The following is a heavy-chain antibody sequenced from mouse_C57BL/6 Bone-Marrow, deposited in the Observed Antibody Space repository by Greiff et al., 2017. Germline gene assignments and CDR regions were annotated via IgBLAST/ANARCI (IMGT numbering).Heavy chain of an antibody. D-gene: IGHD3-2*01. J-gene: IGHJ4*01. Sequence: VQVVESGAELARPGASVKMSCKASGYTFTSYTMHWVKQRPGQGLEWIGYINPSSGYTKYNQKFKDKATLTADKSSSTAYMQLSSLTSEDSAVYYCARKARQPLYAMDYWGQGTSVTVSS. CDR1: GYTFTSYT. V-gene: IGHV1-4*01. CDR2: INPSSGYT. CDR3: ARKARQPLYAMDY.